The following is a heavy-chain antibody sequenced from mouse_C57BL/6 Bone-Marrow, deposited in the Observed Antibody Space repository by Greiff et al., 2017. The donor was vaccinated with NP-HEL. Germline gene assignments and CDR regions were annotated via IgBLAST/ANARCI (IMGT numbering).Heavy chain of an antibody. CDR1: GYTFTGYW. CDR2: ILTGSGGT. J-gene: IGHJ3*01. V-gene: IGHV1-9*01. CDR3: ARGWGLRFAY. D-gene: IGHD1-1*02. Sequence: QVQLQQSGAELMKPGASVKLSCKATGYTFTGYWIEWVKQRPGHGLEWIGEILTGSGGTNYNEKFKGKATFTADTSSNPADRQLISLSTEDSAIYYWARGWGLRFAYWGQGTLVTVSA.